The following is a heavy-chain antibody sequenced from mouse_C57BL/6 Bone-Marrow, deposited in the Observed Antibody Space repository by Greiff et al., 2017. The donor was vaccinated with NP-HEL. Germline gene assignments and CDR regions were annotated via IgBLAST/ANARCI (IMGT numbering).Heavy chain of an antibody. Sequence: QVQLQQPGAELVMPGASVKLSCKASGYTFTSYWMHWVKQRPGQGLEWIGEIDPSDSYTNYNQKFKGKSTLTVDKSSSTAYMQLSSLTSEDSAVYYCARAINTVVATDFDVWGTGTTVTVSS. J-gene: IGHJ1*03. CDR1: GYTFTSYW. V-gene: IGHV1-69*01. CDR3: ARAINTVVATDFDV. D-gene: IGHD1-1*01. CDR2: IDPSDSYT.